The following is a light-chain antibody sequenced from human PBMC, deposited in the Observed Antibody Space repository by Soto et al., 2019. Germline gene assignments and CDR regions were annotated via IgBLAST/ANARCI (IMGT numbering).Light chain of an antibody. CDR2: DAS. CDR3: QQRSTWPPIT. CDR1: QSVSSSY. Sequence: EIVLTQSPGTLSLSPGERATLSCRASQSVSSSYLAWYQQKPGQAPRLLIYDASTRATGTPARFSGSGSGTKFTLSISSLEPEDFAVYYCQQRSTWPPITFGQGTRLEI. J-gene: IGKJ5*01. V-gene: IGKV3D-20*02.